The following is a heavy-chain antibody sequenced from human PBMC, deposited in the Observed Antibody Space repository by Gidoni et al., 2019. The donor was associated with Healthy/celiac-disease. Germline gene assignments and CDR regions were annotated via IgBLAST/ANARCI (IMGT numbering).Heavy chain of an antibody. CDR1: GFSLSTSGVG. CDR3: AHGQYCTNGVCSDWYFDL. D-gene: IGHD2-8*01. CDR2: IYWNDDN. V-gene: IGHV2-5*01. J-gene: IGHJ2*01. Sequence: QITLKESGPTLVKPTQTLTLTCTFSGFSLSTSGVGVGWIRQPPGKALEWLALIYWNDDNRYSPSLKSRLTITKDTSKNQVVLTMTNMDPVDTATYYCAHGQYCTNGVCSDWYFDLWGRGTLVTVSS.